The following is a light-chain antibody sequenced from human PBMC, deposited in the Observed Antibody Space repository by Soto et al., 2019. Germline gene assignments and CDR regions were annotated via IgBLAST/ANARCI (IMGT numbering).Light chain of an antibody. CDR2: AAS. V-gene: IGKV1-12*01. CDR1: QGVNSW. J-gene: IGKJ2*01. CDR3: HHTHSSPYT. Sequence: DIQMTQSPSSVSASVGDRVTITCRASQGVNSWLAWYQQKPGKAPKLLIYAASSLQRGVTSRFSGSRSGTDFSLTINSLQPEDFTTYYSHHTHSSPYTFGQETKLDIK.